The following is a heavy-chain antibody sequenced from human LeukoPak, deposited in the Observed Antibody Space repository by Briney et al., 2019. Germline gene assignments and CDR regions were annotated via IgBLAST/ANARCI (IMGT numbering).Heavy chain of an antibody. D-gene: IGHD2-21*02. J-gene: IGHJ4*02. CDR2: INWNSGST. CDR3: ARAQTYGDSRLLLDY. Sequence: GGSLILACAASAFTFGNYDMSCVRHASGIGLEWVSAINWNSGSTGYADSVEGRFTISRDNAKNSQYLQMNSLRVEDTALYYCARAQTYGDSRLLLDYWGQGTLVTVSS. V-gene: IGHV3-20*04. CDR1: AFTFGNYD.